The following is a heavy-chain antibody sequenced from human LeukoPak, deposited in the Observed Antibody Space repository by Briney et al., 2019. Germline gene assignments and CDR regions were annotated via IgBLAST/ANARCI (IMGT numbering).Heavy chain of an antibody. D-gene: IGHD6-6*01. J-gene: IGHJ3*02. Sequence: GASVKVSCKASRYTFTSYYMHWLRQAPGQGLEWMGIVIPSGGSTSYAQKLHGEVTMTRGMSTSTAYMELSRLRSEDAAVYYCARGLGSSEHDAFDICGQERKVTVS. V-gene: IGHV1-46*01. CDR3: ARGLGSSEHDAFDI. CDR2: VIPSGGST. CDR1: RYTFTSYY.